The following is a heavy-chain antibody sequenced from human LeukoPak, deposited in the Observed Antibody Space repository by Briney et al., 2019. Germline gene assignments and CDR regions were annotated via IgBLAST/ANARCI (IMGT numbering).Heavy chain of an antibody. D-gene: IGHD4-11*01. J-gene: IGHJ4*02. CDR1: GYSMTSGYY. Sequence: SETLSLTCIVSGYSMTSGYYWGWIRQSPGKGLEWIGSIYHSGSTYYNPSLKSRVTISVDTSKNHFSLRVNSVTAADTAVYYCARLANSNYADYWGQGTLVTVSS. CDR2: IYHSGST. V-gene: IGHV4-38-2*02. CDR3: ARLANSNYADY.